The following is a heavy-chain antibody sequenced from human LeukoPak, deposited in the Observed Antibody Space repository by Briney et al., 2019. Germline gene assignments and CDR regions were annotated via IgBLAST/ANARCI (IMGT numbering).Heavy chain of an antibody. CDR1: GFTFSSYA. CDR2: ISSSGTST. V-gene: IGHV3-23*01. CDR3: AKTSGYYDF. Sequence: GGSLRLSCATSGFTFSSYAMSWVRQAPGKGLEGVSLISSSGTSTYSPDSVKGRFTISRDNYKNTLYLQMNSLRAEATDLYYCAKTSGYYDFLGQGTLVTVSS. D-gene: IGHD3-22*01. J-gene: IGHJ4*02.